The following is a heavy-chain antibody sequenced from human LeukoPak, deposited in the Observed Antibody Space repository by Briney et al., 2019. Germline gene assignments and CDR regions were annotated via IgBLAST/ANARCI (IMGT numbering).Heavy chain of an antibody. Sequence: SQTLSLTCAFSGDSLSSNIAAWHWLRQSPSGGLEWLGRTYYRSKWFNVYALSVKSRITINPDTSKNQFSLQLNSVTPEDTAVYYCATSGLDVWGQGTTVTVSS. J-gene: IGHJ6*02. CDR2: TYYRSKWFN. CDR3: ATSGLDV. CDR1: GDSLSSNIAA. V-gene: IGHV6-1*01.